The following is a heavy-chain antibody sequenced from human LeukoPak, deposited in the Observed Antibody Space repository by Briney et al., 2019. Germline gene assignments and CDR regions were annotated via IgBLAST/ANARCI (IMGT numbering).Heavy chain of an antibody. Sequence: GGSLRLSCTASGFTFSSYWMHWVRQAPGKGLVWVSRINSDGSSTSYADSVKGRFTISRDNAKNTLYLQMNSLRAEDTAVNYCARDLWGGTYYYYMDVWGKGTTVTVSS. CDR1: GFTFSSYW. CDR3: ARDLWGGTYYYYMDV. J-gene: IGHJ6*03. D-gene: IGHD3-16*01. CDR2: INSDGSST. V-gene: IGHV3-74*01.